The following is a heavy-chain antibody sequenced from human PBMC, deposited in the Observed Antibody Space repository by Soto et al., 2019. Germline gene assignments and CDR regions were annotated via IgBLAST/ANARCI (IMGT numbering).Heavy chain of an antibody. J-gene: IGHJ5*02. CDR2: IYHSGST. CDR3: ARVPDR. V-gene: IGHV4-30-2*01. Sequence: PSETRCLTCAVSGGFISRGGYSGSWIRQPPGKGLEWIGYIYHSGSTYYNPSLKSRVTISVDRSKNQFSLKLSSVTAADTAVYYCARVPDRWGQGTLVTVS. D-gene: IGHD2-2*01. CDR1: GGFISRGGYS.